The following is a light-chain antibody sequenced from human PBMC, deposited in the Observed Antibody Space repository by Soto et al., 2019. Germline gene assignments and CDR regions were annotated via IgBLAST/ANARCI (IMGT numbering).Light chain of an antibody. CDR2: EVT. J-gene: IGLJ3*02. V-gene: IGLV2-8*01. CDR3: TSYVGNDIWV. Sequence: QLVLTQPPSASGSPGQSATISCTGTSSDVGAYKYVSWYQQYPGKAPKLMIYEVTKRPSGVPDRFSGSKSGNTASLTVSGLQAEDEADYYCTSYVGNDIWVFGGGTKLTVL. CDR1: SSDVGAYKY.